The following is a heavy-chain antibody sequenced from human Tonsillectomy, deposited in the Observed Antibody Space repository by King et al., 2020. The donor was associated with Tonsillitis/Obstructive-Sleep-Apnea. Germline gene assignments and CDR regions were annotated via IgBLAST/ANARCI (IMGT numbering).Heavy chain of an antibody. CDR3: AREADDILTGNDYYFDY. CDR2: INSDGSRT. CDR1: GFTFSSYW. V-gene: IGHV3-74*01. J-gene: IGHJ4*02. D-gene: IGHD3-9*01. Sequence: VQLVESGGGLVQPGGSLRLSCAASGFTFSSYWMHWVRQAPGKGLVWVSRINSDGSRTSYADSVKGRFTISRDNAKNTLYLQMNSLRAEDTAVYSSAREADDILTGNDYYFDYWGQGTLVTVSS.